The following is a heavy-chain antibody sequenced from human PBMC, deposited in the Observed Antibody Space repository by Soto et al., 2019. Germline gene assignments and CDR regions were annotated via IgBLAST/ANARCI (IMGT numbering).Heavy chain of an antibody. Sequence: QVQLVQSGAEVKKPGSSVKVSCKASGGTFSSYAISWLRQAPGQGLGWLGGIIPIPGTANYAQKFQGRVTITADESTSTAYMELSSLRSEDTAVYYCASSQGSSTSLEIYYYYYYGMDVWGQGTTVTVSS. J-gene: IGHJ6*02. CDR2: IIPIPGTA. V-gene: IGHV1-69*01. CDR3: ASSQGSSTSLEIYYYYYYGMDV. D-gene: IGHD2-2*01. CDR1: GGTFSSYA.